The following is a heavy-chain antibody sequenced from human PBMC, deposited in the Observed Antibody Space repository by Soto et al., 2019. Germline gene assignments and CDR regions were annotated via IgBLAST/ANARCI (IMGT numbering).Heavy chain of an antibody. Sequence: GGSLRLSCAASGFTFSSYAMHWVRQAPGKGLEWVAVISYDGSNKYYADSVKGRFTISRDNSKNTLYLQMNSLRAEDTAVYYCARPIGSGWFDPWGQGTLVTVSS. CDR1: GFTFSSYA. CDR2: ISYDGSNK. J-gene: IGHJ5*02. D-gene: IGHD3-10*01. CDR3: ARPIGSGWFDP. V-gene: IGHV3-30-3*01.